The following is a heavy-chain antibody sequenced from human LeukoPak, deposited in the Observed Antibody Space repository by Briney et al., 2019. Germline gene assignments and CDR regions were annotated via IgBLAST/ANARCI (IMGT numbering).Heavy chain of an antibody. Sequence: ASVKVSRKASGYTFTSYGISWVRQAPGQGLEWMGWISAYNGNTNYAQKLQGRVTMTTDTSTSTAYMELRSLRSDDTAVYYCARGSSGWYAYYYGMDVWGQGTTVTVSS. CDR1: GYTFTSYG. CDR3: ARGSSGWYAYYYGMDV. CDR2: ISAYNGNT. D-gene: IGHD6-19*01. V-gene: IGHV1-18*01. J-gene: IGHJ6*02.